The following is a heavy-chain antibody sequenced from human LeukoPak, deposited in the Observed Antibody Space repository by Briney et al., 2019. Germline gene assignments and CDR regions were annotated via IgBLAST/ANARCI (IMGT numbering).Heavy chain of an antibody. J-gene: IGHJ3*02. CDR2: IYYSGST. V-gene: IGHV4-59*01. Sequence: SETLSLTCTVSGGSISSYYWSWIRQPPGKGLEWIGYIYYSGSTNYNPSLKSRVTISVDTSKNQFSLKLSSVTAADTAVYYCAKVGGGRLIHNAAFDIWGQGTMVTASS. CDR3: AKVGGGRLIHNAAFDI. D-gene: IGHD3-16*01. CDR1: GGSISSYY.